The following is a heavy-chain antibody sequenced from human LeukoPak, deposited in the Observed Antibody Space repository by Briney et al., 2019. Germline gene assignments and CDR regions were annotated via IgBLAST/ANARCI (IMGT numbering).Heavy chain of an antibody. CDR2: ISSSGSTI. CDR3: ARDNPGIRDNWFDP. V-gene: IGHV3-11*01. D-gene: IGHD2/OR15-2a*01. CDR1: GFTFSDYY. J-gene: IGHJ5*02. Sequence: GGSLRLSCAASGFTFSDYYMSWIRQAPGKGLEWVSYISSSGSTIYYADSVKGRFTISRDNAKNSLYLQMNSLRAEDTAVYYCARDNPGIRDNWFDPWGQGTLVTVSS.